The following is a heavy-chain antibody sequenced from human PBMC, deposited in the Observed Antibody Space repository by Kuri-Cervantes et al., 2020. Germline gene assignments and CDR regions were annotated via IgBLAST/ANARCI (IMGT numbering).Heavy chain of an antibody. CDR3: ARDSGSSWWGTFDP. Sequence: ASVKVSCKASGYTFTGYYMHWVRQAPGQGPEWMGWINPNSGGTNYAQKFQGRVTMTRDTSISTAYMELSRLRSDDTAVYYCARDSGSSWWGTFDPWGQGTLVTVSS. J-gene: IGHJ5*02. CDR1: GYTFTGYY. CDR2: INPNSGGT. D-gene: IGHD6-13*01. V-gene: IGHV1-2*02.